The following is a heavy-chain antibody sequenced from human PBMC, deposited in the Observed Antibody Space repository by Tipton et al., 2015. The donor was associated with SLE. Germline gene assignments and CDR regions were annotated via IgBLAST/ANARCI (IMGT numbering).Heavy chain of an antibody. CDR3: AREGVGNGYFDY. V-gene: IGHV3-30-3*01. CDR1: GFSFSSYA. CDR2: ISYDGSNK. Sequence: RSLRLSCAASGFSFSSYAMHWVRQAPGKGLEWVAVISYDGSNKYYADSVKGRFTISRDNSKNTLYLQMNSLRAEDTAVYYCAREGVGNGYFDYWGQGTLVTVSS. D-gene: IGHD7-27*01. J-gene: IGHJ4*02.